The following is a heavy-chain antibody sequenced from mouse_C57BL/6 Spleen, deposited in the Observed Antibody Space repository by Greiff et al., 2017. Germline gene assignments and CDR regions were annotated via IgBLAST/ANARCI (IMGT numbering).Heavy chain of an antibody. J-gene: IGHJ2*01. V-gene: IGHV5-6*01. CDR3: ARHDYPDY. CDR1: GFTFSSYG. D-gene: IGHD2-4*01. CDR2: ISSGGSYT. Sequence: EVQLQQSGGDLVKPGGSLKLSCAASGFTFSSYGMSWVRQTPDKRLEWVATISSGGSYTYYPDSVKGRFTISRDNAKNTLYLQMSSLKSEDTAMYYCARHDYPDYWGQGTTLTVSS.